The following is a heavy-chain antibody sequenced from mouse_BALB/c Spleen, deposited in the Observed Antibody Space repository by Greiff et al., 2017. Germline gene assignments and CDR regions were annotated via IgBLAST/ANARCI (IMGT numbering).Heavy chain of an antibody. CDR2: ISSGGGST. D-gene: IGHD2-14*01. V-gene: IGHV5-12-1*01. CDR3: ARRHRYVFDY. Sequence: EVKLQESGGGLVKPGGSLKLSCAASGFAFSSYDMSWVRQTPEKRLEWVAYISSGGGSTYYPDTVKGRFTISRDNAKNTLYLQMSSLKSEDTAMYYCARRHRYVFDYWGQGTTLTVSS. J-gene: IGHJ2*01. CDR1: GFAFSSYD.